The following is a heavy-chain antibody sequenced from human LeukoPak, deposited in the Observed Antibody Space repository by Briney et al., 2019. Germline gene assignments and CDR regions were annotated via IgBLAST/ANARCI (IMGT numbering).Heavy chain of an antibody. J-gene: IGHJ4*02. CDR2: IDQGGSVR. Sequence: GGSLRLSCAASGFSLSTYWMSWVRQTPEKGLEFVANIDQGGSVRNYMDSLKGRCTISRDNAKKSLYLEINSLRADDTAVYYCARDPESSSFDLWGRGALVTVSS. V-gene: IGHV3-7*01. CDR3: ARDPESSSFDL. CDR1: GFSLSTYW. D-gene: IGHD6-13*01.